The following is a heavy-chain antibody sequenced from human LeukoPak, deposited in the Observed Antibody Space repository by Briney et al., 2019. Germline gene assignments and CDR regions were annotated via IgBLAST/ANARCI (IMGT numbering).Heavy chain of an antibody. Sequence: SETLSLTCTVSGGSITSADSHWSWIRQHPGQGLEWIGYISYSGSTSYCPSLKSRVAISLDTSKNQFSLKLTSVTAADTAVYYCVRVRTGTSCYDYWGQGARVTVSS. CDR2: ISYSGST. CDR1: GGSITSADSH. V-gene: IGHV4-31*03. D-gene: IGHD2-2*01. CDR3: VRVRTGTSCYDY. J-gene: IGHJ4*02.